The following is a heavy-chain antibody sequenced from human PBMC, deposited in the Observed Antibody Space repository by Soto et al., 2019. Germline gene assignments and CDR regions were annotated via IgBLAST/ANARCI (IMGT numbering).Heavy chain of an antibody. D-gene: IGHD2-2*01. CDR3: ARRRYCSSTRCYRSDAFDI. Sequence: QVQLQQWGAGLLKPSETLSLTCAVYGGSFSGYYWSWIRQPPGKGLEWIGEINHSGSTNYNPSLKSRVTISVGTSKTQFSRKRGSVTAADTAVYYCARRRYCSSTRCYRSDAFDIWGQGTMVTVSS. J-gene: IGHJ3*02. CDR2: INHSGST. V-gene: IGHV4-34*01. CDR1: GGSFSGYY.